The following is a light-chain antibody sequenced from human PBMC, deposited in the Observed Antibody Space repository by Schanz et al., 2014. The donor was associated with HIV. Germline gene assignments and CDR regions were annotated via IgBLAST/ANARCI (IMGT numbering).Light chain of an antibody. CDR1: SSDVGDYNY. Sequence: QSVLTQPRSVSGSPGQSVTISCTGTSSDVGDYNYVSWYQQHPGKAPKLMIYDVTERPSGVPDRLSGSKSGNTASLTISGLQAEDEADYYCSSHAGRNSFVVFGGGTKLTVL. CDR2: DVT. CDR3: SSHAGRNSFVV. J-gene: IGLJ2*01. V-gene: IGLV2-11*01.